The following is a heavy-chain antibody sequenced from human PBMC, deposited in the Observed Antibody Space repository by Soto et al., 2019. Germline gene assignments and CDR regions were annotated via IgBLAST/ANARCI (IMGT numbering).Heavy chain of an antibody. J-gene: IGHJ3*02. V-gene: IGHV1-3*01. D-gene: IGHD3-3*02. CDR1: GYTFSAYT. CDR3: ARDTETLGPRANDALDI. CDR2: INAGSGNT. Sequence: QAQLVQSGAEMKKPGASVKVSCKATGYTFSAYTMNWVRQAPGQSLAWMGWINAGSGNTKYSQNVQGRVSITRDTSASTVYMELTGLTSEDTAVYYCARDTETLGPRANDALDIWGQGTMVTVSS.